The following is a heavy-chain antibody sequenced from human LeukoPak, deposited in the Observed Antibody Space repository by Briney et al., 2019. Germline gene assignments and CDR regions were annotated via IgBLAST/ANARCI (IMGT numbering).Heavy chain of an antibody. Sequence: SETLSLTCAVYGGSFSGYYWSWIRQSPGKGLEWIGEINHSGSTNYNPSLKSRVTISVDTSKNQFSLKLSSVTAADTAVYYCAREIAVAGGFFDYWGQGTLVTVSS. CDR2: INHSGST. D-gene: IGHD6-19*01. CDR3: AREIAVAGGFFDY. V-gene: IGHV4-34*01. J-gene: IGHJ4*02. CDR1: GGSFSGYY.